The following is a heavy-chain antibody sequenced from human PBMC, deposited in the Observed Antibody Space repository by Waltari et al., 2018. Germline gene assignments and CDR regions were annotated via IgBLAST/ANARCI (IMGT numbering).Heavy chain of an antibody. Sequence: EVQLEESGGGLVKPGGSLRFSGAASGFNLKNYTMTWVRQAPGKGLEWVSSVSSRTTYKYYADSVKGRFTISRDNAKNSLYLQMNSLRAEDTAVYYCARGILRSSEWLLMDYCEYWGQGALVTASS. CDR2: VSSRTTYK. J-gene: IGHJ4*02. CDR3: ARGILRSSEWLLMDYCEY. D-gene: IGHD3-3*01. CDR1: GFNLKNYT. V-gene: IGHV3-21*01.